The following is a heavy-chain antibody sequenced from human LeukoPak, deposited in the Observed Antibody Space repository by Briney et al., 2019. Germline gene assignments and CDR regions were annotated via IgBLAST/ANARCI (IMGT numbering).Heavy chain of an antibody. J-gene: IGHJ4*02. V-gene: IGHV3-53*01. Sequence: GGSLRLSCAASGFTVSSNYMSWVRQAPGKGLEWVSVIYSGGSTYYADSVKGRFPISRDNSKNTLYLQMNSLRAEDTAVYYCVRDSYTNTWHFQEKDYWGQGTQVTVSS. CDR1: GFTVSSNY. D-gene: IGHD2-2*02. CDR2: IYSGGST. CDR3: VRDSYTNTWHFQEKDY.